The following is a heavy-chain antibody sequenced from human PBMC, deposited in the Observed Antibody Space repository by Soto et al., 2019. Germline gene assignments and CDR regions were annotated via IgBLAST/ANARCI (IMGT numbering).Heavy chain of an antibody. CDR3: ARDSTVTIDY. Sequence: GGSLRLSCAASGFTFSSYSMNWVRQAPGKGLEWVSSISSSSSYIYYADSVKDRFTISRDNAKNSLYLQMNSLRAEDTAVYYCARDSTVTIDYWGQGTLVTVSS. CDR2: ISSSSSYI. V-gene: IGHV3-21*01. CDR1: GFTFSSYS. J-gene: IGHJ4*02. D-gene: IGHD4-17*01.